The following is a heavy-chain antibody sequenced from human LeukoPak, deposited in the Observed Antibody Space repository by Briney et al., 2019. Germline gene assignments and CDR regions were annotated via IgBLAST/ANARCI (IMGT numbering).Heavy chain of an antibody. D-gene: IGHD6-25*01. V-gene: IGHV3-33*06. CDR2: IWYDGSNK. J-gene: IGHJ4*02. CDR1: GFTFSSYG. CDR3: AKDRGSEYYFDY. Sequence: GRSLRLSCAASGFTFSSYGMHWVRQAPGKGLEWVAVIWYDGSNKYYADSVKGRFTISRDNSKNTLYLQTNSLRAEDTAVYYCAKDRGSEYYFDYWGQGTLVTVSS.